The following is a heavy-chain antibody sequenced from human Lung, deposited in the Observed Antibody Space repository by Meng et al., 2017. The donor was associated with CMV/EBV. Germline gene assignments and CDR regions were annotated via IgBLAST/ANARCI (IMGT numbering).Heavy chain of an antibody. Sequence: SCAASGFRFDDYGMHWVRQSPGKGLEWVAFIRHDGTNKFYGDSVKGRFTISRDNSKNTVYLQMNSLRPGETAVYYCAKDLLLFGGPNAYFDQRGQGXLVTVSS. CDR3: AKDLLLFGGPNAYFDQ. CDR2: IRHDGTNK. CDR1: GFRFDDYG. V-gene: IGHV3-30*02. D-gene: IGHD3-16*01. J-gene: IGHJ4*02.